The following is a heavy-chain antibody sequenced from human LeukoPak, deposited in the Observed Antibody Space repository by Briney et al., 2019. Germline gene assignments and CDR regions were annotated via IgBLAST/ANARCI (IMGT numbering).Heavy chain of an antibody. D-gene: IGHD6-19*01. CDR3: ARHGVRWLVRSHLGQ. Sequence: SETLSLTCTVSGGSISSSGYYWDWIRQPPGKGLEWIGTIYYSGSTYYNPSLKSRVTISVDTSKNQFSLNLSSVTATDTAVYYCARHGVRWLVRSHLGQWGQGTLVTVSS. V-gene: IGHV4-39*01. CDR1: GGSISSSGYY. J-gene: IGHJ4*02. CDR2: IYYSGST.